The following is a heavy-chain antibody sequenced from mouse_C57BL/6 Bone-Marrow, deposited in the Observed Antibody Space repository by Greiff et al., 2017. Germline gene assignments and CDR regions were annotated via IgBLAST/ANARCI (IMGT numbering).Heavy chain of an antibody. Sequence: VQLQQPGAELVRPGSSVKLSCKASGYTFTSYWMHWVKQRPIQGLEWIGNIDPSDSETHYNQKFKDKATLTVDKSSSTAYMQLSSLTSEDSAVYYCAREEDYYGSRYAMDYWGQGTSVTVSS. V-gene: IGHV1-52*01. J-gene: IGHJ4*01. CDR1: GYTFTSYW. D-gene: IGHD1-1*01. CDR3: AREEDYYGSRYAMDY. CDR2: IDPSDSET.